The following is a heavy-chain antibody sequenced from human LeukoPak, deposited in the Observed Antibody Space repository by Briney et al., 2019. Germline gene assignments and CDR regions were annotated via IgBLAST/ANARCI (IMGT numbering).Heavy chain of an antibody. CDR1: GGTFSSYA. J-gene: IGHJ4*02. CDR2: IIPILGIA. Sequence: ASVKVSCKASGGTFSSYAISWVRQAPGQGLEWMGRIIPILGIANYAQKFQGRVTITADKSTSTAYMELSSLRSEDTAVYYCARDRGETYYYDSSGCSFDYWGQGTLVTVSS. D-gene: IGHD3-22*01. CDR3: ARDRGETYYYDSSGCSFDY. V-gene: IGHV1-69*04.